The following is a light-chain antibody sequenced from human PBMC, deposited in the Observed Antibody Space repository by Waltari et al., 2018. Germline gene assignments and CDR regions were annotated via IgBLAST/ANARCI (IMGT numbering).Light chain of an antibody. Sequence: DLQMTQSPSTLSASVGARVTITCRASQSIPRWLAWYQQKPGKAPKLLIYKASILGSGVPSRFSGGGSGTEFTLTISSLQPDDFATYYCQHYDSYSETFGRGTKVEIK. CDR2: KAS. J-gene: IGKJ4*02. CDR1: QSIPRW. CDR3: QHYDSYSET. V-gene: IGKV1-5*03.